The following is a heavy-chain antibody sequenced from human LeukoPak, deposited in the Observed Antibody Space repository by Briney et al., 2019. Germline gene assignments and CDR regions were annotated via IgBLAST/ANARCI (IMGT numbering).Heavy chain of an antibody. D-gene: IGHD5-18*01. J-gene: IGHJ5*02. CDR2: IYYSGTT. Sequence: SETLSLTCTVSGGSISSSSHYWGWVRQPPGKGLEWIGTIYYSGTTYYNPSLKSRVTISVDTSKNQFSLKLSSVTAADTAVYYCARDRDTFDPWGQGTLVTVSS. V-gene: IGHV4-39*07. CDR1: GGSISSSSHY. CDR3: ARDRDTFDP.